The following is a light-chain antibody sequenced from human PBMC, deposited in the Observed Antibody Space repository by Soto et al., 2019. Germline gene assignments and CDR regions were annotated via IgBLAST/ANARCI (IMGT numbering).Light chain of an antibody. CDR3: LLDFKNFWA. J-gene: IGKJ1*01. Sequence: EIVLTQSPGTLSLSPGERATLSCRASQSVSSTYLAWYQQKPGQAPGPRLYGASNRASGIPDRFAGSGSGTDFTLTISRLETEDFATYYCLLDFKNFWAFGQGTKVDIK. CDR1: QSVSSTY. CDR2: GAS. V-gene: IGKV3-20*01.